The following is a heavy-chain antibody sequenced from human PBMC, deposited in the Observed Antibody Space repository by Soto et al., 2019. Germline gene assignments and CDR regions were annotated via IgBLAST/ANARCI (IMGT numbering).Heavy chain of an antibody. J-gene: IGHJ4*02. Sequence: EVQLVESGGGLVQPGGSLRLSCAASGFTFSSYDMHWVRQASGKGLEWVSVIGTAGDTYYSGSVKGRFTISRDSLTTSLYLQMNSLRAGDTAVYYCVRDTTGFGYFDSWGQGPLVTVSS. CDR1: GFTFSSYD. D-gene: IGHD1-1*01. V-gene: IGHV3-13*01. CDR2: IGTAGDT. CDR3: VRDTTGFGYFDS.